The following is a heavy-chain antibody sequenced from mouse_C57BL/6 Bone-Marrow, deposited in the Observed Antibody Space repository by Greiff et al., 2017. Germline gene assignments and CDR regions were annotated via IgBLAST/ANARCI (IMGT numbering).Heavy chain of an antibody. Sequence: QVQLKQPGAELVKPGASVKLSCKASGYTFTSYWMHWVKQRPGQGLEWIGMIHPNSGSTNYNEKFKSKATLTVDKYSSTAYMQLISLTSEDAAVDYCAREWGTGFADWGQGTLVTVAA. CDR3: AREWGTGFAD. J-gene: IGHJ3*01. CDR2: IHPNSGST. V-gene: IGHV1-64*01. D-gene: IGHD3-3*01. CDR1: GYTFTSYW.